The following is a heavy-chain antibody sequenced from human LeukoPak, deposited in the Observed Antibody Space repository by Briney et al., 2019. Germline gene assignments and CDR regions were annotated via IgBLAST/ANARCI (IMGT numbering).Heavy chain of an antibody. D-gene: IGHD6-6*01. Sequence: SETLSLTCAVYGESFSGYYWTWIRQPPREGLEWIGAINESGSTNYNPSLKSRVTISVDTSKRQFSLKLSSVTAADTAVYYCARARFPMVAALLSWFDPWGQGTLVTVSS. CDR3: ARARFPMVAALLSWFDP. CDR2: INESGST. CDR1: GESFSGYY. V-gene: IGHV4-34*01. J-gene: IGHJ5*02.